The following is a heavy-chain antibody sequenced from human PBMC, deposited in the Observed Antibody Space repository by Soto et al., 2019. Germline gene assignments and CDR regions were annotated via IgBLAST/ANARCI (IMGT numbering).Heavy chain of an antibody. CDR1: GGSISSYY. J-gene: IGHJ6*02. CDR3: ASGVIGYGYSLGYYYGMDV. Sequence: QVQLQESGPGLVKPSETLSLTCTVSGGSISSYYLSWIRQPPGKGLEWIGYIYYSGSTNYNPSLKSRVNISVDTSKNQLSLKLRFVTAAETAVYYCASGVIGYGYSLGYYYGMDVWGQGTTVTVSS. D-gene: IGHD5-18*01. CDR2: IYYSGST. V-gene: IGHV4-59*01.